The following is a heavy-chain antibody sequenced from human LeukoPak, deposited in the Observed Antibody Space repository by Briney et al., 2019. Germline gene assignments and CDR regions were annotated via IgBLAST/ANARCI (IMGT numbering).Heavy chain of an antibody. CDR2: INHSGST. V-gene: IGHV4-34*01. Sequence: SETLSLTCAVYGGSFSGYYWSWIRQPPGKGLEWIGEINHSGSTNYNPSLKSRVTISVDTSKNQFSLKLSSVTAADTAVYYCARRGGYNHLRMYYYYYGMDVWGQGTTVTVSS. CDR3: ARRGGYNHLRMYYYYYGMDV. CDR1: GGSFSGYY. D-gene: IGHD5-24*01. J-gene: IGHJ6*02.